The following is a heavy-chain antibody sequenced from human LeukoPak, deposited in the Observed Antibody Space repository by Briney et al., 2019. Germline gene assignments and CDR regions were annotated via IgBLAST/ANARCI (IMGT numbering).Heavy chain of an antibody. V-gene: IGHV1-18*01. Sequence: ASVKVSCKASGYTFPSFVISGVRQAPGKGFKGRGGFSAYNGNTNYAQKLQGRVTMTTDTSTSTAYMELRSLRSDDTAVYYCARGPSGVVAAQPDYWGQGTLVTVSS. D-gene: IGHD2-15*01. CDR3: ARGPSGVVAAQPDY. CDR1: GYTFPSFV. CDR2: FSAYNGNT. J-gene: IGHJ4*02.